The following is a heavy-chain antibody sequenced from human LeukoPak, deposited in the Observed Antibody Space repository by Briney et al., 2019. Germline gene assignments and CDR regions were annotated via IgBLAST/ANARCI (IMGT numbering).Heavy chain of an antibody. J-gene: IGHJ5*02. D-gene: IGHD2-2*01. Sequence: ASVKVSCKASGGTFSSYAISWVRQAPGQGLEWMGGIIPIFGTANYAQKSQGRVTITADESTSTAYMELSSLRSEDTAVYYCAREGAYCSSTSCIVQAGFDPWGQGTLVTVSS. V-gene: IGHV1-69*01. CDR3: AREGAYCSSTSCIVQAGFDP. CDR1: GGTFSSYA. CDR2: IIPIFGTA.